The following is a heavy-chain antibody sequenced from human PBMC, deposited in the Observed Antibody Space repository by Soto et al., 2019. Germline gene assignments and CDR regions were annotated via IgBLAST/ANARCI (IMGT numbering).Heavy chain of an antibody. Sequence: QVQLQESGPGLVKPSETLSLTCTVSGGSVSSGSYYWSWIRQPPGKGLEWIGQIFYSGSTNYNPSLKSRVTISVDTSKNQFSLELSSVTAADTAVYYCARDFCGGDCSDDYYYSAMDVWGQGTTVTVSS. CDR1: GGSVSSGSYY. V-gene: IGHV4-61*01. CDR2: IFYSGST. CDR3: ARDFCGGDCSDDYYYSAMDV. D-gene: IGHD2-21*02. J-gene: IGHJ6*02.